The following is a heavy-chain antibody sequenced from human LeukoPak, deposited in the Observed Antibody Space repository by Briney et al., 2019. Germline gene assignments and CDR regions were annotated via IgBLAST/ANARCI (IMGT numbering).Heavy chain of an antibody. CDR1: GFTFGDYA. CDR2: IRSKAYGGTT. CDR3: TRNRRYCSSTSCYGLYY. Sequence: GGSLRPSCTASGFTFGDYAMSWVRQAPGKGLEWVGFIRSKAYGGTTEYAASVKGRFTISRDDSKSIAYLQMNSLKTEDTAVYYCTRNRRYCSSTSCYGLYYWGQGTLVTVSS. D-gene: IGHD2-2*01. J-gene: IGHJ4*02. V-gene: IGHV3-49*04.